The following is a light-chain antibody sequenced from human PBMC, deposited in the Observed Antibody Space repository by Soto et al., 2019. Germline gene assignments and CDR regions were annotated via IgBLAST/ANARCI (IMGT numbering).Light chain of an antibody. V-gene: IGKV3D-15*01. CDR1: QSVSNY. J-gene: IGKJ5*01. CDR2: TAS. Sequence: EIVMTQSPATLSLSPGERATLSCRASQSVSNYLAWYQQKPGQAPRLLLYTASSRATGIPARFSGSGSGTEFTHTISSLQSEDFAVYYCQHYNNWPQITFGQGTRLEIK. CDR3: QHYNNWPQIT.